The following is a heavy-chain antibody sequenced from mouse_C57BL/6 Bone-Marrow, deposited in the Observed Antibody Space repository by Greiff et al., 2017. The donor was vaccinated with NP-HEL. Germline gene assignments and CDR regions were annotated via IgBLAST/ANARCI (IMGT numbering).Heavy chain of an antibody. J-gene: IGHJ3*01. CDR2: INPSSGYT. CDR1: GYTFTSYT. CDR3: ARSGGLRRSLAY. D-gene: IGHD2-4*01. V-gene: IGHV1-4*01. Sequence: VMLVESGAELARPGASVKMSCKASGYTFTSYTMHWVKQRPGQGLEWIGYINPSSGYTKYNQKFKDKATLTADKSSSTAYMQLSSLTSEDSAVYYCARSGGLRRSLAYWGQGTLVTVSA.